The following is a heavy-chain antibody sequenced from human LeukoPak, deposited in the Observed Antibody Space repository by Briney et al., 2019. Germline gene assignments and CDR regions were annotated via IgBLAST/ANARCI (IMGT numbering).Heavy chain of an antibody. CDR1: GYTFTSYD. CDR3: TRGPPNWGYDY. J-gene: IGHJ4*02. CDR2: MSPNSGNT. Sequence: ASVTVSCTASGYTFTSYDINWVRQASGQGLEWMGWMSPNSGNTGYAQKFQGRVTMTRSTSLRTAYMELSSLNSEDTAVHYCTRGPPNWGYDYWGQGTQVTVSS. V-gene: IGHV1-8*01. D-gene: IGHD7-27*01.